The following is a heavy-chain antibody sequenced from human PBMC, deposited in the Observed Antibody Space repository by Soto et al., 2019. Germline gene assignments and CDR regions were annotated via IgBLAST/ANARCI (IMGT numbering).Heavy chain of an antibody. CDR2: IKSKTDGGTT. CDR3: DREILGYCTGGSCYTLDY. CDR1: GFTFSNAW. D-gene: IGHD2-8*02. J-gene: IGHJ4*02. Sequence: GGSLRLSCAASGFTFSNAWMSWVRQAPGKGLEWVGRIKSKTDGGTTDYAAPVKGRFTMSRDDSKNSLYLQMNSLKTEDTAVYYCDREILGYCTGGSCYTLDYWGQGTLVTAPQ. V-gene: IGHV3-15*01.